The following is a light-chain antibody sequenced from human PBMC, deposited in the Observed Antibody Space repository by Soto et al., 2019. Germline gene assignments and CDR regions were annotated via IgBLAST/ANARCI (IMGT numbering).Light chain of an antibody. V-gene: IGLV2-14*01. Sequence: QSVMTQPASVSGSPGQSITISCTGTSSDVGGYNYVSWYQQHPGKAPKLMIYDVSNRPSGVSNRFSGSKSGNTASLTISGLQAEDEADHYCSSYTSSRDVVFGGGTQLTVL. J-gene: IGLJ2*01. CDR3: SSYTSSRDVV. CDR2: DVS. CDR1: SSDVGGYNY.